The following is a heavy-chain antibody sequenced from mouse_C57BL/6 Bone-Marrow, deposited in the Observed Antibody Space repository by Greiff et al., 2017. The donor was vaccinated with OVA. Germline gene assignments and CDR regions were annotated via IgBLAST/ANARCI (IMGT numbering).Heavy chain of an antibody. D-gene: IGHD1-1*01. V-gene: IGHV1-75*01. CDR2: IFPGSGST. Sequence: VQLQQSGPELVKPGASVKISCKASGYTFTDYYINWVKQRPGQGLEWIGWIFPGSGSTYYNEKFKGKATLTVDKSSSTAYMLLSSLTSEDSAVYFCARNYYGSRSWFAYWGQGTLVTVSA. J-gene: IGHJ3*01. CDR3: ARNYYGSRSWFAY. CDR1: GYTFTDYY.